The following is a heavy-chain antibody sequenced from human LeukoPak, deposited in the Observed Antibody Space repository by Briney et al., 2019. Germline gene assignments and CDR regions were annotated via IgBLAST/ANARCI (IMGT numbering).Heavy chain of an antibody. CDR1: GFTFSDYY. Sequence: GGSLRLSCAASGFTFSDYYMSWIRQAPGKGLEWVSYISSSGSTIYYADSVEGRFTISRDNAKNSLYLQMNSLRAEDTAVYYCASGSGSYYNVEDYFDYWGQGTLVTVSS. J-gene: IGHJ4*02. CDR3: ASGSGSYYNVEDYFDY. V-gene: IGHV3-11*01. CDR2: ISSSGSTI. D-gene: IGHD3-10*01.